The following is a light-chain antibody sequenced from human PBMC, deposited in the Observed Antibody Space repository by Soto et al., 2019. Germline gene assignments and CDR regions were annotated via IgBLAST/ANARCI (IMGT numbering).Light chain of an antibody. J-gene: IGLJ2*01. CDR2: DVN. CDR3: SSYTSSSTI. Sequence: QSALTQPASVSGSPGQSITISCTGTSSDVGGYNYVSWYQQHPGKAPKLIIYDVNNRPSGVSNRFSGSKSGITASLTISGLQAEDEADYYCSSYTSSSTIFGGGTKLTVL. CDR1: SSDVGGYNY. V-gene: IGLV2-14*03.